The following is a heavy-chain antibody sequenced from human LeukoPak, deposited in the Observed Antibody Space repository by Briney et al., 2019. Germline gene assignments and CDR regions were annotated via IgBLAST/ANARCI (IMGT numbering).Heavy chain of an antibody. CDR1: GGSISGYY. Sequence: SETLSLTCTVSGGSISGYYWSWIRRPAGKGLEWIGRINISGSTNYNPSLKSRVTMSVDTSTNQVSLQLSSVTAADTAVYYCARSGLDYYGSGTYSLFQYWGQGTLVTVSS. V-gene: IGHV4-4*07. CDR3: ARSGLDYYGSGTYSLFQY. D-gene: IGHD3-10*01. CDR2: INISGST. J-gene: IGHJ4*02.